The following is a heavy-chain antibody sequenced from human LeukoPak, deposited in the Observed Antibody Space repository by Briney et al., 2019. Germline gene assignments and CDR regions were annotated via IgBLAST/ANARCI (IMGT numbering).Heavy chain of an antibody. CDR2: ISSSGSTI. J-gene: IGHJ4*02. CDR3: ARESDIAAAGTEPYDY. D-gene: IGHD6-13*01. Sequence: GGSLRLSCAASGFTFSDYYMSWIRQAPGKGLEWVSYISSSGSTIYYADSVKGRFTISRDNAKNSLYLQMNSLRAEDTAVYYCARESDIAAAGTEPYDYWGQGTLVTVSS. V-gene: IGHV3-11*04. CDR1: GFTFSDYY.